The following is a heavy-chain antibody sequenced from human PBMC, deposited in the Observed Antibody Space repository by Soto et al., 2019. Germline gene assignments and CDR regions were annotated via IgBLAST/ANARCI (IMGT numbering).Heavy chain of an antibody. D-gene: IGHD1-26*01. V-gene: IGHV1-69*06. Sequence: QVQLVQSGAAVQKPGSSVKVSCKASGGTFSSSAISWVRQAPGQGLEWMGGIIPIFGTANSAQKFQGRVTITADKSTSTAYMELSSLRSEDTAVYYCASRPTVGATGFDYWGQGTLVTVSS. CDR2: IIPIFGTA. CDR1: GGTFSSSA. J-gene: IGHJ4*02. CDR3: ASRPTVGATGFDY.